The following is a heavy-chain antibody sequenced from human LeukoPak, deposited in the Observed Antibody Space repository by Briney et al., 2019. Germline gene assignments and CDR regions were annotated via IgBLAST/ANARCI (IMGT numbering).Heavy chain of an antibody. D-gene: IGHD6-19*01. Sequence: PGGSLRLSCAASGFTFSSYGMHWVRQAPGKGLEWVAFIRYDGSNKYYADSVKGRFTISRDNSKNTLYLQMNGLRAEDTAVYYCAKDLAAVAGYFDHWGQGTLVTVSS. CDR3: AKDLAAVAGYFDH. CDR1: GFTFSSYG. CDR2: IRYDGSNK. V-gene: IGHV3-30*02. J-gene: IGHJ4*02.